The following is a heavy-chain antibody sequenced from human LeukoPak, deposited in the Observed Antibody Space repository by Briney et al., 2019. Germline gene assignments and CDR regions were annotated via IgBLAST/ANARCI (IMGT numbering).Heavy chain of an antibody. Sequence: PGGSLRLSCAASGFTFSSYSMNWVRQAPGEGLEWVSFISSSSTYIYYADSLKGRFTISRDNAKNSLYLQMNSLRADDTAVYYCVRYVAAAGLDYWGQGTLVTVSS. CDR3: VRYVAAAGLDY. CDR1: GFTFSSYS. CDR2: ISSSSTYI. D-gene: IGHD6-13*01. V-gene: IGHV3-21*01. J-gene: IGHJ4*02.